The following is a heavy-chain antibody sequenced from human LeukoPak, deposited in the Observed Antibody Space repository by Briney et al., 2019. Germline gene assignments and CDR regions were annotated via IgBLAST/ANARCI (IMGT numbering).Heavy chain of an antibody. CDR1: GFTFSSYE. V-gene: IGHV3-48*03. J-gene: IGHJ4*02. D-gene: IGHD3-22*01. CDR3: ARAKLYYYDSSGYYSGFDY. CDR2: ISSGNTI. Sequence: PGGSLRLSCAASGFTFSSYEMNWVRQAPGKGLEWVSYISSGNTIYYADSVKGRFTISRDNAKNSLYLQMNSLRAEDTAVYYCARAKLYYYDSSGYYSGFDYWGQGTLVTVSS.